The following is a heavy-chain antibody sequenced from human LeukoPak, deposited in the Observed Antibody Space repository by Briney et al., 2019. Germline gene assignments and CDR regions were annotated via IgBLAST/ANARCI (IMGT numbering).Heavy chain of an antibody. V-gene: IGHV4-34*01. Sequence: PSETLSLTCAVYGGSFSGYYWSWIRQPPGKGLEWIGEINHSGSTNYNPSLKSRVTISVDTSKNQFSLKLSSVTAADTAVYYCARGRYYDSSGYPIDDYWGQGTLVTVSS. CDR3: ARGRYYDSSGYPIDDY. CDR2: INHSGST. D-gene: IGHD3-22*01. J-gene: IGHJ4*02. CDR1: GGSFSGYY.